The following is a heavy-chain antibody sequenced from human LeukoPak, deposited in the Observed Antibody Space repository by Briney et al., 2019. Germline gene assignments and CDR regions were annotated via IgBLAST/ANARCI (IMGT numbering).Heavy chain of an antibody. CDR2: ISGSDGST. CDR1: GFTFSRNS. V-gene: IGHV3-23*01. Sequence: GSLRLSCAASGFTFSRNSMTWVRQAPGKGLEWVSAISGSDGSTYYADSVKGRFTISRDNSKNTLYLQMNSLRAEDTAVYYCATASVTAYDYWGQGTLVTVSS. CDR3: ATASVTAYDY. J-gene: IGHJ4*02. D-gene: IGHD2-21*02.